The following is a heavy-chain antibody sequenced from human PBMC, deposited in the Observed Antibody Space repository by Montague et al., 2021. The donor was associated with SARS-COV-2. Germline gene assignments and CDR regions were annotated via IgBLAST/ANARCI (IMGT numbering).Heavy chain of an antibody. CDR3: SRKHVDMLATDGMDV. D-gene: IGHD5-12*01. J-gene: IGHJ6*02. V-gene: IGHV3-30*04. CDR1: GFDFSSYD. Sequence: SLRLSCAASGFDFSSYDMHWVRQAPGKGLECVAVISYHGLNKHVAESVKGRFTVSRDNSKNTLYLQMNSLRTEDTAIYYCSRKHVDMLATDGMDVWGQGTTVTVSS. CDR2: ISYHGLNK.